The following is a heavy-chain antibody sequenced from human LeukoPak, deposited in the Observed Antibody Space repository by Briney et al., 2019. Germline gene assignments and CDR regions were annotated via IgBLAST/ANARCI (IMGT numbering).Heavy chain of an antibody. Sequence: GGSLRLSCAVSGFPFSEAWMGWVRQAPGKGLEWVGRITSTTDGGTTDHAAPVRGRFTISRDNSKTTLYLQMNSLKTEDTAVYYCTTYLTTRGQGTLVTVSS. J-gene: IGHJ4*02. CDR1: GFPFSEAW. V-gene: IGHV3-15*01. CDR2: ITSTTDGGTT. D-gene: IGHD4/OR15-4a*01. CDR3: TTYLTT.